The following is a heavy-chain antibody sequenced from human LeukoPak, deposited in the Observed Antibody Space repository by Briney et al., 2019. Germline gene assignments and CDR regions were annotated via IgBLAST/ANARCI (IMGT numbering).Heavy chain of an antibody. J-gene: IGHJ4*02. Sequence: SETLSLTCTVSGGSISSGGYYWSWIRQHPGKGLEWIGYISYSGSTYYNPSLKSRVTISVDTSKNQFSLKLSSVTAADTAVYYCARPGDSSGWYYFDYWGQGTLVTVSS. CDR2: ISYSGST. D-gene: IGHD6-19*01. CDR1: GGSISSGGYY. V-gene: IGHV4-31*03. CDR3: ARPGDSSGWYYFDY.